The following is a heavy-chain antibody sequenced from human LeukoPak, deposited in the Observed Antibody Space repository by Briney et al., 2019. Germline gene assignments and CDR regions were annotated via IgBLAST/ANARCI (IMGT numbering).Heavy chain of an antibody. Sequence: KPSETLSLTCTVSGGSFSSYYWTWIRQPPGKGLEWIGYIYDSGSTNYNPSLKSRVTISVDMSTNQFSLKLTSVTAADTAVYYCARHSRTYYDFDYWGQGTLVTVSS. CDR3: ARHSRTYYDFDY. CDR2: IYDSGST. D-gene: IGHD1-26*01. CDR1: GGSFSSYY. V-gene: IGHV4-59*08. J-gene: IGHJ4*02.